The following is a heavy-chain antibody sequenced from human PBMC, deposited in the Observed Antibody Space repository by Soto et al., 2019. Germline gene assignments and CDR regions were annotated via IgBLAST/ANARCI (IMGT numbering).Heavy chain of an antibody. CDR2: ISSSSSTI. V-gene: IGHV3-48*02. CDR3: ARPEYSSSSYGMDV. J-gene: IGHJ6*02. CDR1: GFTFRSYS. D-gene: IGHD6-6*01. Sequence: PGGSLRLSSAASGFTFRSYSMNWVRQAPGKGLEWVSYISSSSSTIYYADSVKGRFTISRDNAKNSLYLQMNSLRDEDTAVYYCARPEYSSSSYGMDVWGQGTTVTVSS.